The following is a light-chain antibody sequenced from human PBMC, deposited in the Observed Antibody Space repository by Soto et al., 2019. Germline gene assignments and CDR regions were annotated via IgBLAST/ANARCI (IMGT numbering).Light chain of an antibody. CDR3: QQYGSSPRT. CDR1: QSVSNNY. V-gene: IGKV3-20*01. Sequence: EIVLTQSPGTPSLSPGERAILSCRASQSVSNNYLAWYRQKPGQAPSLLIYGASSRATGIPDRFSGSGSGTDFTLTISRLEPEDFAVYYCQQYGSSPRTFGQGTKVDIK. J-gene: IGKJ1*01. CDR2: GAS.